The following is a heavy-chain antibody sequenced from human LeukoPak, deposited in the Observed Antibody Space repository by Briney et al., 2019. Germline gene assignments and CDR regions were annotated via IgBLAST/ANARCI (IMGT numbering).Heavy chain of an antibody. CDR3: ASEYGSGSNWFDP. CDR2: IYYSGST. D-gene: IGHD3-10*01. CDR1: GGSISSRSYY. J-gene: IGHJ5*02. V-gene: IGHV4-61*05. Sequence: SETLSLTCTVSGGSISSRSYYWGWIRQPPGKGLEWIGYIYYSGSTNYNPSLKSRVTMSVDTSKNQFSLKLSSVTAADTAVYYCASEYGSGSNWFDPWGQGTLVTVSS.